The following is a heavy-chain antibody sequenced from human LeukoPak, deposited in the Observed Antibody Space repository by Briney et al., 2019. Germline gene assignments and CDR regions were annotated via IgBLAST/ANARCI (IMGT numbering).Heavy chain of an antibody. V-gene: IGHV3-7*01. CDR3: ASEETG. D-gene: IGHD5-24*01. J-gene: IGHJ4*02. CDR1: GFTFSRYR. Sequence: GGSMRVYCEASGFTFSRYRMSRVGQPAGKGPEWVANLKQDGSEKNYEDSVKGRFTISRDNAKNSLYVQMNSLRAEDTAVYYCASEETGWGQGTLVTVAS. CDR2: LKQDGSEK.